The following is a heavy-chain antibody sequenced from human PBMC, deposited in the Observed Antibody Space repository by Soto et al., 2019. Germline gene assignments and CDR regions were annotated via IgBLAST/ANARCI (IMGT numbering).Heavy chain of an antibody. V-gene: IGHV6-1*01. J-gene: IGHJ1*01. CDR1: GDSVSINSSA. Sequence: HAVSITCSISGDSVSINSSAWNWIRQSPSRGLEWLGRTYYRSKWYNDYAVSVKSRITINPDTSKNQFSLQLNSVTPEATAVNYCASSTFQHWGQGTLVTVSS. CDR2: TYYRSKWYN. CDR3: ASSTFQH.